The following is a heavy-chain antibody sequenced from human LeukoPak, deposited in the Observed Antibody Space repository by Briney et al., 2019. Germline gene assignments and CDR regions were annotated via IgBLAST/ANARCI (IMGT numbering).Heavy chain of an antibody. CDR3: ARDGIVGTLGQAFDI. V-gene: IGHV3-21*01. D-gene: IGHD1-26*01. Sequence: PGGSLRLSCAASGFTFSNYEMNWVRQAPGKGLEWVSSISSSSNYIYYADSVKGRFTISRDNAENSLYLQMNSLRAEDTALYYCARDGIVGTLGQAFDIWGQGTMVAVSS. J-gene: IGHJ3*02. CDR1: GFTFSNYE. CDR2: ISSSSNYI.